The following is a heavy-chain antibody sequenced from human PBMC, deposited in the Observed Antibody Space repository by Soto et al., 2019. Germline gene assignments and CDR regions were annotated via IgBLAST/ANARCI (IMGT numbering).Heavy chain of an antibody. D-gene: IGHD2-15*01. CDR1: GFTFSSYG. Sequence: QVQLVESGGGVVQPGRSLRLSCAASGFTFSSYGMHWVRQAPGKGLEWVAVISYDGSNKYYADSVKGRFTISRDNSKNTLYLQMNSLRAEDTAVYYCAKDYGYCSGGSCYSSGWFDPWAREPWSPSPQ. J-gene: IGHJ5*02. V-gene: IGHV3-30*18. CDR2: ISYDGSNK. CDR3: AKDYGYCSGGSCYSSGWFDP.